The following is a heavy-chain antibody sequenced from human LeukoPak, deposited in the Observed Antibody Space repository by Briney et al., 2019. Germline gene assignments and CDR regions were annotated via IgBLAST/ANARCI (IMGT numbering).Heavy chain of an antibody. CDR2: ISGSGGST. V-gene: IGHV3-23*01. J-gene: IGHJ4*02. Sequence: PGGSLRLSCAASGFTFSRYAMSWLRQAPGKGLGWVSAISGSGGSTYYADSVKGRFTISRDNSKNTLYLQMNSLRAEDTAVYYCAKGTLSLNDYWGQGTLVTVSS. CDR3: AKGTLSLNDY. D-gene: IGHD2/OR15-2a*01. CDR1: GFTFSRYA.